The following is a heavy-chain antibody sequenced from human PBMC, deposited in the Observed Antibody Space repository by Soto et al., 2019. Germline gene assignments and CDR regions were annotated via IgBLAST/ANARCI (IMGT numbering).Heavy chain of an antibody. CDR2: IFTSEST. D-gene: IGHD4-17*01. J-gene: IGHJ4*02. V-gene: IGHV4-4*07. CDR3: AVDYGGNSFDY. Sequence: QVQLQESGPGLVKPSETLSLTCTVSGVSLTNYYWSWIRQPAGKGLEWIGRIFTSESTNYNPSLRSRVNMSVDTSKNQFSLKLTSVTAADTAMYYCAVDYGGNSFDYWGQGTLVTVSS. CDR1: GVSLTNYY.